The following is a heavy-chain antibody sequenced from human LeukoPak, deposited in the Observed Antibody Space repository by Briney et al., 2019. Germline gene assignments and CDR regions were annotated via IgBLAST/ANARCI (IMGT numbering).Heavy chain of an antibody. Sequence: GDPLQISFKASGYSFTSYWIGWVRQMPGKGLEGMGIIHPGDSEIRYSPSFQGQVTISVDKSISTAYLQWSGLKASDTAIYYCARRLGATQPYFDLWGQGALVTVSS. CDR2: IHPGDSEI. D-gene: IGHD1-26*01. CDR1: GYSFTSYW. J-gene: IGHJ4*02. V-gene: IGHV5-51*01. CDR3: ARRLGATQPYFDL.